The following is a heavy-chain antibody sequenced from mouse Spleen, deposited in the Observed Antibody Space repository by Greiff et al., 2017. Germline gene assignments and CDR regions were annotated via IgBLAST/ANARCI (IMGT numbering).Heavy chain of an antibody. Sequence: EVKLQESGPELVKPGASVKISCKASGYSFTGYYMNWVKQSPEKSLEWIGEINPSTGGTTYNQKFKAKATLTVDKSSSTAYMQLKSLTSEDSAVYYCARDDYGSSTAWFAYWGQGTLVTVSA. D-gene: IGHD1-1*01. CDR3: ARDDYGSSTAWFAY. J-gene: IGHJ3*01. V-gene: IGHV1-42*01. CDR1: GYSFTGYY. CDR2: INPSTGGT.